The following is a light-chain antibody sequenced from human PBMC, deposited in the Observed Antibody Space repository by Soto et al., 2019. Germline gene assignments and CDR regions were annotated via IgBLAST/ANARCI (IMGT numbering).Light chain of an antibody. J-gene: IGKJ4*01. V-gene: IGKV3-20*01. CDR3: HQYAASPLT. Sequence: EIVLTQSPGTLSLSPGESTTLSCRASQSVGRNFLAWYQQKPGRAPRLLIDGASDRATGIPDRFSGSGSETDFTLTISRLEPEDAAVYYCHQYAASPLTFGGGTKVEIK. CDR1: QSVGRNF. CDR2: GAS.